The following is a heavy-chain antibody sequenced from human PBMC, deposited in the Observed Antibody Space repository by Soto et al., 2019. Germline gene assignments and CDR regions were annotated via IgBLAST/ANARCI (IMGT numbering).Heavy chain of an antibody. CDR2: ISWNSGSI. Sequence: EVQLVESGGGLVQPGRSLRLSCAASGFTFDDYAMHWVRQAPGKGLEWVSGISWNSGSIGYADSVKGRFTISRDNAKNSLYLQMNSLRAEDTALYYCAKDISRGGGNSMSAFDIWGQGTMVTVSS. V-gene: IGHV3-9*01. J-gene: IGHJ3*02. CDR3: AKDISRGGGNSMSAFDI. D-gene: IGHD2-21*02. CDR1: GFTFDDYA.